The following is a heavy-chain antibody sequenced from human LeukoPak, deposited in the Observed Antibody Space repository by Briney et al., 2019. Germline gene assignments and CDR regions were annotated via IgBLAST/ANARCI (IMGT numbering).Heavy chain of an antibody. V-gene: IGHV3-23*01. CDR1: GFTFSSYA. J-gene: IGHJ5*02. D-gene: IGHD3-3*01. CDR3: AKDRERITIFGVGNWFDP. CDR2: ISGSGGST. Sequence: GGSLRLSCVASGFTFSSYAMSWVRQAPGKGLEWVSAISGSGGSTYYADSVKGRFTISRDNSKNTLYLQMNSLRAEDTAVYYCAKDRERITIFGVGNWFDPWGQGTLVTVSS.